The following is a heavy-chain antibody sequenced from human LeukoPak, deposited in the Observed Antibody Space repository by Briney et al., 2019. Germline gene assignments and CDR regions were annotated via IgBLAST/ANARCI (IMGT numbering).Heavy chain of an antibody. CDR1: GFSFSSYS. Sequence: RGSLRLSCAASGFSFSSYSMNWVRQAPGKGLEWVSYISSSSSTIYYADSVKGRFTISRDNAKNSLYLQLNSLRDEDTAVYYCARLCRNYYDSSSLDYWGQGTLVTVSS. CDR3: ARLCRNYYDSSSLDY. J-gene: IGHJ4*02. D-gene: IGHD3-22*01. V-gene: IGHV3-48*02. CDR2: ISSSSSTI.